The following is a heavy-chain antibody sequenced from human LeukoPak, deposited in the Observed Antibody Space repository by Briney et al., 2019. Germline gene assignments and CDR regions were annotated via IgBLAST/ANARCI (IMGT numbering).Heavy chain of an antibody. CDR3: AKESPSFDY. CDR2: TNTDATIT. CDR1: GFTFSSYW. V-gene: IGHV3-74*01. Sequence: PGGSLRLSCEASGFTFSSYWMHWVRQAPGKGLVWVSRTNTDATITNYADSVKGRFTISRDNSKNTLYLQMNSLRAEDTAVYYCAKESPSFDYWGQGTQVTVSS. J-gene: IGHJ4*02.